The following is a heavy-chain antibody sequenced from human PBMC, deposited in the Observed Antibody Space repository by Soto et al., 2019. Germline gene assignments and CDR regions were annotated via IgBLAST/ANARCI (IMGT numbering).Heavy chain of an antibody. D-gene: IGHD5-18*01. J-gene: IGHJ4*02. Sequence: PSETLSLTCAVSGGSVSSPNWWRWVRQSPGKGLEWIGDIYHIGSTNYNPSLKGRVTISVDKSKNQFSLTLSSVTAADTAVYYCARRYGSCFDYWGQGTLVTVSS. CDR1: GGSVSSPNW. CDR3: ARRYGSCFDY. V-gene: IGHV4-4*02. CDR2: IYHIGST.